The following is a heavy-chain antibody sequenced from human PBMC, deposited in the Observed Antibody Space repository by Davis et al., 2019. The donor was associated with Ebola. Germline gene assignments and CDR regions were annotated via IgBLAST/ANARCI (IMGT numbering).Heavy chain of an antibody. CDR2: INSDGSST. D-gene: IGHD4-17*01. J-gene: IGHJ6*02. V-gene: IGHV3-74*01. Sequence: GESLKISCAASGFTFSSYWMHWVRQAPGKGLVWVSRINSDGSSTSYADSVKGRFTISRDNAKNTLYLQMNSLRAEDTAVYYCASLYGDYSFYYGMDVWGQGTTVTVSS. CDR3: ASLYGDYSFYYGMDV. CDR1: GFTFSSYW.